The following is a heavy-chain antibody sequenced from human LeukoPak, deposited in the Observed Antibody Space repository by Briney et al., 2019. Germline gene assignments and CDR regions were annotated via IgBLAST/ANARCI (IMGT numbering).Heavy chain of an antibody. Sequence: ASVKVSCKASGYTFTSYGISWVRQAPGQGLEWMGWVSAYNGNTNYAQKLQGRVTMTTDTSTSTAYMELRSLRSDDTAVYYCARWNSGSYYTGNNWFDPWGQGTLVTVSS. J-gene: IGHJ5*02. CDR2: VSAYNGNT. D-gene: IGHD1-26*01. CDR3: ARWNSGSYYTGNNWFDP. CDR1: GYTFTSYG. V-gene: IGHV1-18*01.